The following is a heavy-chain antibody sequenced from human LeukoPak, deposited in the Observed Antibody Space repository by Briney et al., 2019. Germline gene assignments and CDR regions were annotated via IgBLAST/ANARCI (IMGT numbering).Heavy chain of an antibody. Sequence: SVKVSCKASGGTFSSYAISWVRQAPGQGLEWMGGIIPMFGTANYAQKFQGRVTITADESTSTAYMELSSLRSEDTAVYYCARGAANSSWLYHFDYWGQGTLVTVSS. CDR3: ARGAANSSWLYHFDY. CDR2: IIPMFGTA. J-gene: IGHJ4*02. D-gene: IGHD6-13*01. V-gene: IGHV1-69*13. CDR1: GGTFSSYA.